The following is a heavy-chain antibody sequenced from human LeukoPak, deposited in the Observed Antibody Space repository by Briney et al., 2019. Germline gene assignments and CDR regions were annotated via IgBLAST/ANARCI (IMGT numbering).Heavy chain of an antibody. Sequence: GGSLRLSCAASGFTASSNYMSWVRQAPGKGLEWVSVIYSGGSTYYSDSVTGRFTISRDNSKNTLYLQMNSLRAEDTAVYYCARGPSYSGTYHRDFDYWGQGTLVTVSS. V-gene: IGHV3-53*01. D-gene: IGHD1-26*01. CDR1: GFTASSNY. CDR2: IYSGGST. CDR3: ARGPSYSGTYHRDFDY. J-gene: IGHJ4*02.